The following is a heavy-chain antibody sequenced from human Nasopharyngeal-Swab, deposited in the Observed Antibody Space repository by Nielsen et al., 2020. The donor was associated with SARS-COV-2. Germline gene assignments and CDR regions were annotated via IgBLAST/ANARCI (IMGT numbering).Heavy chain of an antibody. D-gene: IGHD3-9*01. CDR1: GFTFSSYG. Sequence: GGSLRLSCAASGFTFSSYGMHWVRQAPGKGLEWVAVLSYDGSNKYYADSVKGRFTISSDNSKNTLYLQMNSLRAEDTAVYYCAKDKRYFDWDGMDVWGQGTTVTVSS. CDR2: LSYDGSNK. CDR3: AKDKRYFDWDGMDV. J-gene: IGHJ6*02. V-gene: IGHV3-30*18.